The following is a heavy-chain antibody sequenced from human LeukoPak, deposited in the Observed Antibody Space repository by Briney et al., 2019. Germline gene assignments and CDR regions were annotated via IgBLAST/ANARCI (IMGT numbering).Heavy chain of an antibody. V-gene: IGHV3-13*01. CDR1: GFTFSSYD. J-gene: IGHJ3*02. Sequence: GGSLRLSCAASGFTFSSYDMHWVRQATGKGLEWVSAIGTAGDTYYPGSVKGRFTISRENAKNSLYLQMNSLRAGDTAVYYCARAGTTVTTSAFDIWGQGTMVTVSS. CDR3: ARAGTTVTTSAFDI. D-gene: IGHD4-17*01. CDR2: IGTAGDT.